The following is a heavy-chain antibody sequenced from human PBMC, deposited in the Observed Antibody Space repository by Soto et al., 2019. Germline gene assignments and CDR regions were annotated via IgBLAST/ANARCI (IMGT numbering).Heavy chain of an antibody. V-gene: IGHV1-69*13. CDR2: IIPIFGTA. D-gene: IGHD5-18*01. Sequence: SVKVSCKASGGTFSSYAISWVRQAPGQGLEWMGGIIPIFGTANYAQKFQGRVTITADESTSTAYMELSSLRSEDTAVYYCARNPRIQLWFRGYYYYGMDVWGQGTTVTVSS. CDR1: GGTFSSYA. J-gene: IGHJ6*02. CDR3: ARNPRIQLWFRGYYYYGMDV.